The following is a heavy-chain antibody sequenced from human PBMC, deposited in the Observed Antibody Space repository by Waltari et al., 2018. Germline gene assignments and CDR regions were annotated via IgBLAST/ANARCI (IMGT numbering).Heavy chain of an antibody. J-gene: IGHJ4*02. CDR3: ARGQNCSGGSCYPYIDY. CDR2: INHSGST. Sequence: QVQLQQWGAGLLKPSETLSLTCAVYGGSFSGYYWSWIRQPPGKGLEWIGEINHSGSTNYNPSLNSRVTISVDTSKNQFSLKLSSVTAADTAVYYCARGQNCSGGSCYPYIDYWGQGTLVTVSS. V-gene: IGHV4-34*01. CDR1: GGSFSGYY. D-gene: IGHD2-15*01.